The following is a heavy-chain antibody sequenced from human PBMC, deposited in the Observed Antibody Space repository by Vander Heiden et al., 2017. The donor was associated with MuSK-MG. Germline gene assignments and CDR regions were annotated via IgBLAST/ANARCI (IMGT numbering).Heavy chain of an antibody. CDR3: ARVGIRENYGMDV. V-gene: IGHV3-66*01. CDR1: GFTASSNY. CDR2: VYSGGST. D-gene: IGHD3-10*01. J-gene: IGHJ6*02. Sequence: EVQLVESGGGLVQPGGSLRLSCAASGFTASSNYMSWVRQAPGKGLEWVSVVYSGGSTYYADAVKGRFLISRDISKNTLSLQMNRMRAEDTAVYYCARVGIRENYGMDVWGQGTTVTVSS.